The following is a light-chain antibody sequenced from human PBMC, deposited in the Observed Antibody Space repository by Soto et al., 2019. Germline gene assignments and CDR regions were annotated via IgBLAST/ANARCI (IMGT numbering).Light chain of an antibody. CDR3: QQRGNRPPWT. Sequence: EMVMTHSPATLSVSPGERATLSCSASQSVTSRYLAWYHQKPGQAPRLLIYGISNRATGIPARFSGSGSGTDFTLTISSLEPEDVAVYYCQQRGNRPPWTFGQGTKVDIK. CDR2: GIS. J-gene: IGKJ1*01. V-gene: IGKV3D-20*02. CDR1: QSVTSRY.